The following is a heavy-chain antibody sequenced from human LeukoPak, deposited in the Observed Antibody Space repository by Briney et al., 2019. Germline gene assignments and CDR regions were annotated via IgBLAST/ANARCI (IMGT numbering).Heavy chain of an antibody. V-gene: IGHV4-38-2*02. Sequence: SETLSLTCTVSGYSISSGYYWGWIRQPPGKGLEWIGSIYHSGSTYYNPSLKSRVTISVDTSKNQFSLKLSSVTAADTAVYYCARVYDYVWGTPEGAFDIWGQGTMVTVSS. J-gene: IGHJ3*02. CDR2: IYHSGST. CDR1: GYSISSGYY. D-gene: IGHD3-16*01. CDR3: ARVYDYVWGTPEGAFDI.